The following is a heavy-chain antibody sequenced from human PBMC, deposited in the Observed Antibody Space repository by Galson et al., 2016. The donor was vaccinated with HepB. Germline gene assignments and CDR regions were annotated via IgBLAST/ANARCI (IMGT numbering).Heavy chain of an antibody. CDR1: GYSFTGYY. J-gene: IGHJ3*02. CDR2: INPNTGDT. Sequence: SVKVSCKASGYSFTGYYIHWVRQAPGQGLEWMGWINPNTGDTNYAQKFQGRVTMTRDTSTSTALVELSRLRSDDTAVYYCARDFYDRNGYKITVPFDIWGQGTMVTVS. V-gene: IGHV1-2*02. D-gene: IGHD3-22*01. CDR3: ARDFYDRNGYKITVPFDI.